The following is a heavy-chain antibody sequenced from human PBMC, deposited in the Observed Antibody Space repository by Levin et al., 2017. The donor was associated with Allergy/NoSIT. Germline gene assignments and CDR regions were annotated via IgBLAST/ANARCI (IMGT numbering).Heavy chain of an antibody. CDR1: GFSISTPAVG. J-gene: IGHJ5*01. CDR3: AHRDYQSDPSKWFDS. CDR2: IYWDDDP. Sequence: VSGPTLVKPTETLTLTCSVSGFSISTPAVGVGWFRQPPGQALEWLALIYWDDDPRYSPSLKSRLSIARDTSKNQVILTLTNVHPVDTGTYYCAHRDYQSDPSKWFDSWGQGTEVIVSS. V-gene: IGHV2-5*02. D-gene: IGHD4-11*01.